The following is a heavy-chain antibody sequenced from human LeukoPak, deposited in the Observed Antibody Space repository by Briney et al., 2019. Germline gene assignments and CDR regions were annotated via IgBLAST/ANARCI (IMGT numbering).Heavy chain of an antibody. V-gene: IGHV4-34*01. D-gene: IGHD2-21*02. CDR3: VRDQNAYCGGDCYSYWYFDL. Sequence: SETLSLTCAVYGGSFSGYYWSWIRQPPGKGLEWIGEINHSGSTNYNPSLKSRVTISVDTSKNQFSLKLSSVTAADTAVYYCVRDQNAYCGGDCYSYWYFDLWGRGTLVTVSS. CDR2: INHSGST. J-gene: IGHJ2*01. CDR1: GGSFSGYY.